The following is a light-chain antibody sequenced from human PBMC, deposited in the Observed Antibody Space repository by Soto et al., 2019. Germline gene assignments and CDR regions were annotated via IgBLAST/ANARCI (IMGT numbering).Light chain of an antibody. CDR3: CSYTWV. CDR1: SSDIGGSNY. Sequence: QSALTQPRSVSGSPGQSVTISCTGTSSDIGGSNYVSWYQHHPGKAPKLMIYDVSKRPSGVPDRFSGSKSGNTASLTISGLQAEDEADYYCCSYTWVFGGGTKLTVL. V-gene: IGLV2-11*01. CDR2: DVS. J-gene: IGLJ3*02.